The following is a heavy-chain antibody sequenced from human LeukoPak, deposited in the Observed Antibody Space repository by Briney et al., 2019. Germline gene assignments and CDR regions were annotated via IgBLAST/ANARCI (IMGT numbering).Heavy chain of an antibody. V-gene: IGHV3-53*01. CDR3: ARFHDYGNSQTWFDP. D-gene: IGHD4-17*01. Sequence: GGSLRLSCAASGFTISSNYMSWVRQAPGKGLEWVSVIYSGGSTYYADSVKGRFTISRDNSKNTLYLQMNSLRAEDTAVYYCARFHDYGNSQTWFDPWGQGTLVTVSS. CDR2: IYSGGST. J-gene: IGHJ5*02. CDR1: GFTISSNY.